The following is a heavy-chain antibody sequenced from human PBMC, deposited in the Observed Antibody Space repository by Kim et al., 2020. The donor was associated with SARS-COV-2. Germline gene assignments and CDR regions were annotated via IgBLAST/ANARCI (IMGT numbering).Heavy chain of an antibody. J-gene: IGHJ4*02. Sequence: GESLKISCKGSGYSFTSYWISWVRQMPGKGLEWMGRIDPSDSYTNYSPSFQGHVTISADKSISTAYLQWSSLKASDTAMYYCARHFGDFYDSSGYYYQSWGQGTLVTVSS. D-gene: IGHD3-22*01. CDR2: IDPSDSYT. V-gene: IGHV5-10-1*01. CDR3: ARHFGDFYDSSGYYYQS. CDR1: GYSFTSYW.